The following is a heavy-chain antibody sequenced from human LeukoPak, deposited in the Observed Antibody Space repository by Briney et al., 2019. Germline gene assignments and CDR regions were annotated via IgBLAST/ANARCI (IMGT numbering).Heavy chain of an antibody. CDR2: INSDGSST. CDR3: ARGGSGCFDY. V-gene: IGHV3-74*01. J-gene: IGHJ4*02. Sequence: GGSLRLSCAASEFTFSTYWMYWVRQAPGKGLVWVSHINSDGSSTTYADSVKGRFTVSRDNAKNTLYLQMNSLRAEDTAVYYCARGGSGCFDYWGQGTLVTVSS. D-gene: IGHD3-22*01. CDR1: EFTFSTYW.